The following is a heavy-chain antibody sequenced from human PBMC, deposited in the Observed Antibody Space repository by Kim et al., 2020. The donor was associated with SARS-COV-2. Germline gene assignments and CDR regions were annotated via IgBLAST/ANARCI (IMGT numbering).Heavy chain of an antibody. V-gene: IGHV3-7*01. J-gene: IGHJ4*02. CDR2: IKDDGTVK. D-gene: IGHD3-10*01. Sequence: GGSLRLSCAASGFIFSDYWMTWVRRAPGKGLEWVANIKDDGTVKHYVDSVKGRFTISRDNAEKSLFLQMNSLRAEDTAVYYCARRGSGDYWGQGTLVTVSS. CDR3: ARRGSGDY. CDR1: GFIFSDYW.